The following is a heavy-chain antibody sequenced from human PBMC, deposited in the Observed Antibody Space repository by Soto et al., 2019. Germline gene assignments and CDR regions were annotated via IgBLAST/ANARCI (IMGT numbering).Heavy chain of an antibody. CDR3: AKDNDDPGVQSWSPGY. CDR2: IWSDGSRQ. CDR1: GFTFRNYG. Sequence: GGSLRLSCAAPGFTFRNYGMHWVRQAPGKGLEWVAAIWSDGSRQEYADSVKGRFAISRDQSKNTLYLQMNNLRVEDTAMYYGAKDNDDPGVQSWSPGYWGQGTLVTVSS. V-gene: IGHV3-33*03. J-gene: IGHJ4*02. D-gene: IGHD1-1*01.